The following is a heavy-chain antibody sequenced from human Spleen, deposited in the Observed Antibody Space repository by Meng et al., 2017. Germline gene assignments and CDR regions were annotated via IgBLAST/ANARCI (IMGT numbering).Heavy chain of an antibody. J-gene: IGHJ4*02. D-gene: IGHD4-17*01. Sequence: GGSLRLSCAASGVSFSGYAMHWVRQAPGKGLEWVAGISYDGSKEYYADSAKGRFTISRDNSKNPLFLQMKSLRGEDTAVYYCARDRWAWGYGDYGGTPTYWGQGTLVTVSS. V-gene: IGHV3-30*01. CDR1: GVSFSGYA. CDR2: ISYDGSKE. CDR3: ARDRWAWGYGDYGGTPTY.